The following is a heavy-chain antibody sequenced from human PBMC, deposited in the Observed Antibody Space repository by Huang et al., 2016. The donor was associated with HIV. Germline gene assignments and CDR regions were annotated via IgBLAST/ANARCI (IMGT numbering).Heavy chain of an antibody. V-gene: IGHV4-34*01. CDR2: INHSGRT. CDR3: ARGLHYGGNSGY. D-gene: IGHD4-17*01. Sequence: QVQLQQWGAGLLKPSETLSLTCAVYGGSFSGYYWSWIRQPPGKGLEWIGEINHSGRTNYKTTVKSRVNISVDTSKNQFSLKLNSVTAADTAVYYCARGLHYGGNSGYWGQGTLVTVSS. J-gene: IGHJ4*02. CDR1: GGSFSGYY.